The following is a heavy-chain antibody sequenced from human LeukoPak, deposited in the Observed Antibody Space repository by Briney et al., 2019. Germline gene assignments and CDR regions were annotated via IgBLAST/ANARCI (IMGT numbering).Heavy chain of an antibody. CDR1: GGSITNYY. J-gene: IGHJ6*02. CDR3: ASEHYYGSGSYSYGMDV. V-gene: IGHV4-38-2*02. Sequence: PSETLSLTCTVSGGSITNYYWAWIRQPPGKGLEWIGSIYHSGSTYYNPSLKSRVTISVDTSKNQFSLKLSSVTAADTAVYYCASEHYYGSGSYSYGMDVWGQGTTVTVSS. D-gene: IGHD3-10*01. CDR2: IYHSGST.